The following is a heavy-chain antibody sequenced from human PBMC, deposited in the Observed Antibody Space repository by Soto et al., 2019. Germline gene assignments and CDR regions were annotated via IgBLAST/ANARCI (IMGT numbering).Heavy chain of an antibody. J-gene: IGHJ3*02. CDR2: IKSKTNGGTT. D-gene: IGHD2-21*02. CDR1: GFTFSNAW. V-gene: IGHV3-15*07. CDR3: ATDSCSRGGDCVNAFGI. Sequence: EVQLVESGGGLVKPGGSLRLSCAASGFTFSNAWMHWVRQAPGKGPEWVGRIKSKTNGGTTDHAAPVKGRFIISRDDSKNTLYLQMNSLKTEDTAVYYCATDSCSRGGDCVNAFGIWGQGTMVTVSP.